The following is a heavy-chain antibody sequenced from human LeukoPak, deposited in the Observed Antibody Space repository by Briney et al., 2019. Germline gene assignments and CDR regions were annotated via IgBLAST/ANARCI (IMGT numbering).Heavy chain of an antibody. J-gene: IGHJ4*02. CDR3: ATVGGCTNGVCYTGEYYFDY. CDR1: GFTFSDYY. CDR2: ISSSGSTI. D-gene: IGHD2-8*01. Sequence: GGSLRLSCAASGFTFSDYYMSWIRQAPGKGLEWVSYISSSGSTIYYADSVKGRFTISRDNAMNSLYLQMNSLRAEDTAVYYCATVGGCTNGVCYTGEYYFDYWGQGTLVTVSS. V-gene: IGHV3-11*01.